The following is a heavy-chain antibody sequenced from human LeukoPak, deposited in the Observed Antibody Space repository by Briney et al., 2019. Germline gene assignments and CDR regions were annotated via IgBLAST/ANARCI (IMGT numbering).Heavy chain of an antibody. CDR2: LSGSGSSK. V-gene: IGHV3-23*01. CDR3: AKGYYDYVWGSYYFDY. Sequence: GGSLRLSCAASGFTFSSYAMSWVRQAPGKGLEGVSALSGSGSSKYYADSVKGRFTISRYNSRDTLYLQMNSLRAEDTAVYYCAKGYYDYVWGSYYFDYWGQGTLVTVSS. CDR1: GFTFSSYA. D-gene: IGHD3-16*01. J-gene: IGHJ4*02.